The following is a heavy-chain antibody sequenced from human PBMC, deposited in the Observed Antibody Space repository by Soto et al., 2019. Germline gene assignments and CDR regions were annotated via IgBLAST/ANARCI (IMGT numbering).Heavy chain of an antibody. CDR2: ISSSSSYI. D-gene: IGHD3-10*01. CDR1: GFTFSSYS. CDR3: ARDRWGPYYCHDD. J-gene: IGHJ4*02. V-gene: IGHV3-21*01. Sequence: GGSLRLSCAASGFTFSSYSMNWVRQAPGKGLEWVSSISSSSSYIYYADSVKGRFTISRDNAKNSLYLQMNSLRAEDTAVYYCARDRWGPYYCHDDWGQGTLVTVSS.